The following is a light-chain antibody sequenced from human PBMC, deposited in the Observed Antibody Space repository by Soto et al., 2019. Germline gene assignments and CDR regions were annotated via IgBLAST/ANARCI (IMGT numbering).Light chain of an antibody. J-gene: IGKJ2*02. CDR3: QQSYSTPCT. V-gene: IGKV1-39*01. CDR2: AAS. CDR1: QSISSY. Sequence: DIQMTQSPFSLSASVGDRVTITCRASQSISSYLNWYQQKPGKAPNLLIYAASSLQSGVPSRFSGSASGTDFTLTISSLHPEDFATYYCQQSYSTPCTFGQGTKVDIK.